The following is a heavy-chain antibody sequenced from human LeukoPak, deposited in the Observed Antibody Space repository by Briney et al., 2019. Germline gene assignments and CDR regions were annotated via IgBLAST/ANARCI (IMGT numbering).Heavy chain of an antibody. Sequence: SVKVSCKASGGTFSSYAISWVRQAPGQGLEWMGGIIPIFGTANYAQEFQGRVTITADESTSTAYMELSSLRSEDTAVYYCARDRTDSSSWYVRRAFDIWGQGTMVTVSS. CDR2: IIPIFGTA. CDR1: GGTFSSYA. J-gene: IGHJ3*02. V-gene: IGHV1-69*13. D-gene: IGHD6-13*01. CDR3: ARDRTDSSSWYVRRAFDI.